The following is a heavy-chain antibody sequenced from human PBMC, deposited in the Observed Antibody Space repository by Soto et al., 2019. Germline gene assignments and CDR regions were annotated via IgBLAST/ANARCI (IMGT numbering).Heavy chain of an antibody. CDR1: GCSLSNFY. CDR3: ERYSNRSGYRVFDI. D-gene: IGHD3-10*01. V-gene: IGHV4-59*01. J-gene: IGHJ3*02. CDR2: IYYSGST. Sequence: SQTLSLTCTVAGCSLSNFYLILLRPPPGKGLEWIGYIYYSGSTNYNPSLKSRVTISVDTSKNQFSLKLSSVTAADTAVYYCERYSNRSGYRVFDILGQGTMVTVSS.